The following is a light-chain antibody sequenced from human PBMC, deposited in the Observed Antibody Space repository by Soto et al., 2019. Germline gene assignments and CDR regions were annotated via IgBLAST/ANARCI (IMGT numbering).Light chain of an antibody. CDR3: QEYKTYSHT. V-gene: IGKV1-5*03. CDR2: KAS. J-gene: IGKJ2*01. Sequence: DIQMTQSPSTLSASVGDRVTITCRASESISAYLAWYQEKPGKAPKLLIYKASTLESGVTSRFSGRGSGTEFTLTISSLQPDDVATYFCQEYKTYSHTFGQGTKLEI. CDR1: ESISAY.